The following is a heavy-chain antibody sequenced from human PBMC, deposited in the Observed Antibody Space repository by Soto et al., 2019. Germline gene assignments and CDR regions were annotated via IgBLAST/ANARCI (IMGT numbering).Heavy chain of an antibody. J-gene: IGHJ6*02. D-gene: IGHD2-15*01. V-gene: IGHV1-69*01. CDR1: GGTFSGYA. CDR3: ARDHCSGGSCYSYYYYGMDV. Sequence: ASVEVYCKASGGTFSGYAISWVRQAPGQVLEWMGGIIPIFGTANYAQKFQGRVTITADESTSTAYMELSSLRSEDTAVYYCARDHCSGGSCYSYYYYGMDVLGQGTTVTVSS. CDR2: IIPIFGTA.